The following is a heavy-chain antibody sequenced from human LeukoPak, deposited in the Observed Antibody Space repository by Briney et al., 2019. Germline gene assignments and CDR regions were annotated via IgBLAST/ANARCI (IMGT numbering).Heavy chain of an antibody. Sequence: GGSLRLSCAASGFTFSSYWMSWVRQAPGKGLEWVANIKQDGSEKYCVDSVKGRFTISRDNAKNSLYLQMNSLRAEDTAVYYCARVDILTGCRLEDYYYYGMDVWGQGTTVTVSS. D-gene: IGHD3-9*01. CDR3: ARVDILTGCRLEDYYYYGMDV. CDR1: GFTFSSYW. CDR2: IKQDGSEK. J-gene: IGHJ6*02. V-gene: IGHV3-7*01.